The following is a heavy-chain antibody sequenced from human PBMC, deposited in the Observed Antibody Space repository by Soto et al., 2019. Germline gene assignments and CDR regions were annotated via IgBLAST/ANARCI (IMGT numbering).Heavy chain of an antibody. CDR2: ISHHESNK. V-gene: IGHV3-30-3*01. CDR3: AKKGYCSVDDCNIVNWYFDL. D-gene: IGHD2-15*01. CDR1: GFTFGAYA. J-gene: IGHJ2*01. Sequence: QVQLVESGGGVVQPGRSLRLSCAASGFTFGAYAMHWVRQAPGRGLEWVAVISHHESNKYYADSVEGRFTISRDNSKDTLYLQMDSLRPEDTAVYYCAKKGYCSVDDCNIVNWYFDLWGRGTLVTVSS.